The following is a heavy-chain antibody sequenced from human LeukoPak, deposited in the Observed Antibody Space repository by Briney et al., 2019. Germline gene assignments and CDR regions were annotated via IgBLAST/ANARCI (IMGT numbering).Heavy chain of an antibody. J-gene: IGHJ3*02. CDR2: ISSSGSTI. Sequence: GGSLRLSCAASGFTFSDDYMSWIRQAPGKGLEWISYISSSGSTIYYADSVKGRFTISRDNAKNSLYLQMNSLRAEDTAVYYCARVLGFWSDPEDAFDIWGQGTMVTVSS. CDR1: GFTFSDDY. V-gene: IGHV3-11*01. D-gene: IGHD3-3*01. CDR3: ARVLGFWSDPEDAFDI.